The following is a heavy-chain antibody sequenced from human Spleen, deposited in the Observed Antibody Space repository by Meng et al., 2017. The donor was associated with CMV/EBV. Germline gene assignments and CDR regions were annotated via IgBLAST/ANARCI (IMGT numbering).Heavy chain of an antibody. V-gene: IGHV3-7*01. CDR3: AKDSSRSTWYGPDDYSGMGV. CDR2: IKQDGSEK. CDR1: GFTFSNAW. D-gene: IGHD6-13*01. Sequence: GESLKISCAASGFTFSNAWMTWVRQAPGKGLEWVANIKQDGSEKYYVDSVKGRFTISRDNAKNSLYLQMNSLRAEDTAVYYCAKDSSRSTWYGPDDYSGMGVWGQGTTVTVSS. J-gene: IGHJ6*02.